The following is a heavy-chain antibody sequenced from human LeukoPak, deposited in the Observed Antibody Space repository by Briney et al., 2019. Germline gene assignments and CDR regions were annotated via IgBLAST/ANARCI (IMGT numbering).Heavy chain of an antibody. CDR3: ARQTGSGLFILP. CDR2: ISSSSSYI. Sequence: GGSLRLSCTPSRFSFSNYWMAWVRQAPGKGLEWVSSISSSSSYIYYADSVKGRFTISRDNAKNSLYLQMNSLRAEDTAVYYCARQTGSGLFILPGGQGTLVTVSS. J-gene: IGHJ4*02. CDR1: RFSFSNYW. V-gene: IGHV3-21*01. D-gene: IGHD3/OR15-3a*01.